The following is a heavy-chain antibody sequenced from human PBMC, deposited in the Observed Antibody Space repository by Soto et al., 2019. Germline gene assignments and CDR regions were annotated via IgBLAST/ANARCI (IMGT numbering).Heavy chain of an antibody. D-gene: IGHD3-16*02. Sequence: GQRLEWMGWINAGNGNTKYSQKFQGRIIMTKDTSASTAYMELSSLISEDTAVYYCARGYDFVWGSYRSDAFDIWGQGTMVTVSS. CDR2: INAGNGNT. CDR3: ARGYDFVWGSYRSDAFDI. J-gene: IGHJ3*02. V-gene: IGHV1-3*01.